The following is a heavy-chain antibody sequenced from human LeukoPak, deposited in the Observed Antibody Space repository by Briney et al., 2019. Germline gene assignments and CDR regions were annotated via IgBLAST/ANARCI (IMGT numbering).Heavy chain of an antibody. V-gene: IGHV3-15*01. Sequence: GRSVRLSCAASGFTFSNAWMSWVRQAPGKGLEWVGRIKSKTDGGTTDYAAPVKGRFTISRDDSKNTLYLQMNSLKTEDTAVYYCTTDPFYSYGYTFDYWGQGTLVTVSS. CDR3: TTDPFYSYGYTFDY. CDR1: GFTFSNAW. D-gene: IGHD5-18*01. CDR2: IKSKTDGGTT. J-gene: IGHJ4*02.